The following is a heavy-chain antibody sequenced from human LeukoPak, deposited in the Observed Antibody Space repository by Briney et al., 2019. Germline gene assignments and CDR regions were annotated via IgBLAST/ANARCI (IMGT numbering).Heavy chain of an antibody. V-gene: IGHV1-2*02. CDR3: AKEVHPVTTWDDAFDI. J-gene: IGHJ3*02. Sequence: ASVKVSCKASGYTFTGYYMHWVRQAPGQGLEWMGWINPNSGGTNYAQKFQGRVAVTRDTSISTAYMELSSLRSDDTAVYYCAKEVHPVTTWDDAFDIWGQGTMVTVSS. D-gene: IGHD4-17*01. CDR1: GYTFTGYY. CDR2: INPNSGGT.